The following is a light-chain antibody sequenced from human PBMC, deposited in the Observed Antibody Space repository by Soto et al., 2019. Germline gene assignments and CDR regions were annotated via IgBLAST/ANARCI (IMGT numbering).Light chain of an antibody. CDR3: QQYKTYSPWT. CDR2: DAS. CDR1: QSLSSW. Sequence: IQMTQSPSTLSASVGDRVTITRRANQSLSSWLAWYQQKPGKAPKLLISDASTLESGVPSRFSGSGSGTEFTLTISSLLPDDFATYYCQQYKTYSPWTFGQGTKVEIK. V-gene: IGKV1-5*01. J-gene: IGKJ1*01.